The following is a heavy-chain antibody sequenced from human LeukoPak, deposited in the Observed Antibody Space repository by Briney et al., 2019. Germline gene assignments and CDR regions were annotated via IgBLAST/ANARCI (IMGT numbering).Heavy chain of an antibody. D-gene: IGHD3-22*01. Sequence: PGGSLRLSCAASGFTVSSNYMSWVRQAPGKGLEWVSVIYSGGSTYYADSVKGRFTISRHNSKNTLYLQMNSLRAEGTAVYYCASSSYYDSSGYYYAFDIWGQGTMVTVSS. CDR3: ASSSYYDSSGYYYAFDI. J-gene: IGHJ3*02. CDR2: IYSGGST. CDR1: GFTVSSNY. V-gene: IGHV3-53*04.